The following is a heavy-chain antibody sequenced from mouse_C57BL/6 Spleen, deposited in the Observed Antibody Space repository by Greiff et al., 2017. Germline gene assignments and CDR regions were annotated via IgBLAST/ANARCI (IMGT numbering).Heavy chain of an antibody. J-gene: IGHJ4*01. CDR3: ARAGSSYGYYAMDY. CDR2: IHPNSGST. Sequence: QVQLQQPGAELVKPGASVKLSCKASGYTFTSYWMHWVKQRPGQGLEWIGMIHPNSGSTNYNEKFKSKATLTVDKSSSTAYMQLSSLTSEDSAVYYCARAGSSYGYYAMDYWGQGTSVTVSS. D-gene: IGHD1-1*01. V-gene: IGHV1-64*01. CDR1: GYTFTSYW.